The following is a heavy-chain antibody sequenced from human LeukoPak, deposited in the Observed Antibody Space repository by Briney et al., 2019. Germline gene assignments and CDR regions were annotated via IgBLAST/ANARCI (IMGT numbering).Heavy chain of an antibody. CDR1: GFTFDNAW. V-gene: IGHV3-15*04. D-gene: IGHD3-10*01. CDR3: TTPFYSGSGSYYNAFDI. CDR2: IESKTDGGTT. J-gene: IGHJ3*02. Sequence: GGSLRLSCAASGFTFDNAWMSWVRQAPGKGLEWVGRIESKTDGGTTNYAAPVKGRFTISRDDSENTLYLQMNSLKTEDTAVYYCTTPFYSGSGSYYNAFDISGHGTVVTLSS.